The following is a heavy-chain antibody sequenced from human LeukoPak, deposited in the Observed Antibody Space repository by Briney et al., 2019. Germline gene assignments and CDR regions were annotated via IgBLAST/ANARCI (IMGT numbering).Heavy chain of an antibody. Sequence: ASVKVSCKASGYTFTSYYMHWVRQAPGQGLEWMGIINPSGGSTSYARKFQGRVTMTRDTSTSTVYMELSSLRSEDTAVYYCARGRRDTIFGVVIPFDYWGQGTLVTVSS. CDR3: ARGRRDTIFGVVIPFDY. CDR1: GYTFTSYY. J-gene: IGHJ4*02. V-gene: IGHV1-46*01. D-gene: IGHD3-3*01. CDR2: INPSGGST.